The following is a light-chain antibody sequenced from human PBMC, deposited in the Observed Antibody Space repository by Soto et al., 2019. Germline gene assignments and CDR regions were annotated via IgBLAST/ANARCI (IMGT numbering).Light chain of an antibody. CDR3: QHYVNWPLT. CDR2: DTS. CDR1: RGIGST. V-gene: IGKV3-15*01. Sequence: EVVMRQSPATLSVSPGERATLSCRASRGIGSTLAWYQQKPGQTPRLLIYDTSTRATGVPARFIGSASGTEFTLTITSLQSEDFAVYYCQHYVNWPLTFGGGTKVDIK. J-gene: IGKJ4*01.